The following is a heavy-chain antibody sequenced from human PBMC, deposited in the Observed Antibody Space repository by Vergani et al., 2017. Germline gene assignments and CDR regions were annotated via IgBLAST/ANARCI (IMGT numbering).Heavy chain of an antibody. CDR1: GFTFSNYW. J-gene: IGHJ4*02. Sequence: EVQMVESGGGVVQPGGSLRLSCVTSGFTFSNYWMYWVRQVPGKGLLWVSRLNKDGTTTTYADSVRGRFTASRDNADNTLHLQMNSLRVDDTAIYFCVAGGNAGSLLYWGQGTLVTVSS. CDR2: LNKDGTTT. D-gene: IGHD3-10*01. CDR3: VAGGNAGSLLY. V-gene: IGHV3-74*03.